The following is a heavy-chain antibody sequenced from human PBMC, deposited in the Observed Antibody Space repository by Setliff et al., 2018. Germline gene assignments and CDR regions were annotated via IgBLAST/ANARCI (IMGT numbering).Heavy chain of an antibody. V-gene: IGHV1-18*01. Sequence: GASVKVSCKASGYTFTSYGISWVRQAPGQGLEWMGWISAYNGNTNYAQKLQGRVTMTTDTSTSTAYMELRSLRSEDTAVYYCARSRPAGDYGTWDYYYYGMDVWGQGTTVTVSS. CDR3: ARSRPAGDYGTWDYYYYGMDV. D-gene: IGHD4-17*01. CDR1: GYTFTSYG. CDR2: ISAYNGNT. J-gene: IGHJ6*02.